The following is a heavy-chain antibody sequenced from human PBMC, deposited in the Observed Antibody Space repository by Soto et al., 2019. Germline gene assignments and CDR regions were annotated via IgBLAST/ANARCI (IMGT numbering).Heavy chain of an antibody. CDR1: GYTFSDYY. D-gene: IGHD5-12*01. V-gene: IGHV1-2*04. J-gene: IGHJ6*03. CDR2: INPNSGGT. CDR3: ARESGGATATLDYYYFYMDV. Sequence: QVQLVQSGAEVKKPGASVKVSCKASGYTFSDYYIHWMRQAPGQGLEWMGWINPNSGGTKYAHKFQGWVTMTRDTSIKTAYMELSRPTSDDTAVYYCARESGGATATLDYYYFYMDVWGKGTTVTVSS.